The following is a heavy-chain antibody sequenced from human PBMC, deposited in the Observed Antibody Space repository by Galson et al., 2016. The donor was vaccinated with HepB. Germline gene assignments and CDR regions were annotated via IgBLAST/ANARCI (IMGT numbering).Heavy chain of an antibody. CDR2: TYYRSRWYN. Sequence: CAISGDSVSSNLTTWSWIRQSPSRGLEWLGRTYYRSRWYNDYALSVKSRITINPDTSKNQFSLQLNSLTPEDTAIYYCARGPSRVYDFWGGYSHYFDSWGQGTLVSVSS. J-gene: IGHJ4*02. CDR3: ARGPSRVYDFWGGYSHYFDS. D-gene: IGHD3-3*01. V-gene: IGHV6-1*01. CDR1: GDSVSSNLTT.